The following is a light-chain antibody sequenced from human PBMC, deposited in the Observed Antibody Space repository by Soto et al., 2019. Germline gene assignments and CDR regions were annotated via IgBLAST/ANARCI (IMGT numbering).Light chain of an antibody. J-gene: IGLJ1*01. CDR1: TSDVGGYNY. CDR3: CSYAGSYSDV. V-gene: IGLV2-11*01. CDR2: DVT. Sequence: QSALTQPRSVSGSPGQSVTISCTGTTSDVGGYNYVSWYQQHPSKAPKLMIYDVTKRPSGVPDRFSGSKSGNTASLTISGLQAEDEADYYCCSYAGSYSDVFGIGTKLTVL.